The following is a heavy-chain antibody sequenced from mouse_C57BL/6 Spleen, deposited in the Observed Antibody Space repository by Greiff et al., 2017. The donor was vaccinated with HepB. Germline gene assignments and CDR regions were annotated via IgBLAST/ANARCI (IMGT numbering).Heavy chain of an antibody. CDR2: INPNNGGT. CDR1: GYTFTDYY. V-gene: IGHV1-26*01. J-gene: IGHJ4*01. Sequence: EVQLQQSGPELVKPGASVKISCKASGYTFTDYYMNWVKQSHGKSLEWIGDINPNNGGTSYNQKFKGKATLTVDKSSSTAYMGLRSLTSEDSAVYYCARRRYYAMDYWGQGTSVTVSS. CDR3: ARRRYYAMDY.